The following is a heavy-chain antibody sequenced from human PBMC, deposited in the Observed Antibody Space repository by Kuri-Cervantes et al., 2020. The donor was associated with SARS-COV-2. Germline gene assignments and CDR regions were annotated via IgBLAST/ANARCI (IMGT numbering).Heavy chain of an antibody. J-gene: IGHJ6*02. CDR1: GFTFSSYG. Sequence: GESLKISCAASGFTFSSYGMHWVREAPGKGLERVAVIWYDGSNKYYADSVKGRFTISRDNSKNTLYLQMNSLRAEDAAVYYCARGCGELLGPGMDVWGQGTTVTVSS. V-gene: IGHV3-33*08. CDR2: IWYDGSNK. CDR3: ARGCGELLGPGMDV. D-gene: IGHD3-10*01.